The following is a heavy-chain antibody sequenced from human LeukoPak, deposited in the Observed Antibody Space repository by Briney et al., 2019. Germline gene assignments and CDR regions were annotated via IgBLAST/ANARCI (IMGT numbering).Heavy chain of an antibody. V-gene: IGHV3-23*01. Sequence: GGSLRLSCAASGFTFSSYAMSWVRQAPGKGLEWVSAISGSGGSTYYADSVKGRFTISRDNSKNTLYLQMNILRAEDTAVYYCANDPARDGDYDYFDYWGQGTLVTVSS. CDR2: ISGSGGST. CDR3: ANDPARDGDYDYFDY. CDR1: GFTFSSYA. D-gene: IGHD4-17*01. J-gene: IGHJ4*02.